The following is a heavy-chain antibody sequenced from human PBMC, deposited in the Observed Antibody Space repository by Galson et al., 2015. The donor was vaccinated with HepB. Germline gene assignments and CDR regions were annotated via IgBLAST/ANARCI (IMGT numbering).Heavy chain of an antibody. D-gene: IGHD3-10*01. CDR2: ITGSGGST. V-gene: IGHV3-23*01. CDR3: ARDSAAMVRGILDY. Sequence: SLRLSCAASGFTFSSYAMSWVRQAPGKGLEWVSAITGSGGSTYYADSVKGRFTISRDNSKNTLYLQMNSLRAEDTAIYYCARDSAAMVRGILDYWGQGTLVTVSS. CDR1: GFTFSSYA. J-gene: IGHJ4*02.